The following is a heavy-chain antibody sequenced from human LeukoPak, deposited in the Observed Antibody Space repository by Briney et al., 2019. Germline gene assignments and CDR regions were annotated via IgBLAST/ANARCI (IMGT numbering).Heavy chain of an antibody. D-gene: IGHD6-13*01. CDR2: IDGDGSYT. CDR3: ARARATSGKNWFDP. J-gene: IGHJ5*02. CDR1: GFTFSNYW. V-gene: IGHV3-74*01. Sequence: PGGSLRLSCAASGFTFSNYWMYWVRHVPGKGLVWVSHIDGDGSYTGYADSVKGRFTISRDNAKNTLYLQMNNLRVEDTAVYYCARARATSGKNWFDPWGQGTLVTVSS.